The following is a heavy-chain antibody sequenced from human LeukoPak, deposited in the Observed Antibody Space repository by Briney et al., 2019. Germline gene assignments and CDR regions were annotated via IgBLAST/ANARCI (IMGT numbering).Heavy chain of an antibody. Sequence: ASVKVSCKASGGTFSSYAISWVRQAPGQGLEWMGGIIPIFGTANYVQKFQGRVTITADESTSTAYMELSSLRSEDTAVYYCATWSSSWPYYFDYWGQGTLVTVSS. CDR1: GGTFSSYA. V-gene: IGHV1-69*13. CDR3: ATWSSSWPYYFDY. D-gene: IGHD6-13*01. CDR2: IIPIFGTA. J-gene: IGHJ4*02.